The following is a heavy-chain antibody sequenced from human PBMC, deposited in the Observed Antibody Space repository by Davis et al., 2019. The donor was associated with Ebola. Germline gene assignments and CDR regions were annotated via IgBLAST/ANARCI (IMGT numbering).Heavy chain of an antibody. V-gene: IGHV3-30-3*01. CDR1: GFTFSSYA. Sequence: PGGSLRLSCAASGFTFSSYAMHWVRQAPGKGLEWVAVISYDGSNKYYADSVKGRFTISRDNSKNTLYLQMNSLRAEDTAVYYCARDSSGDSSGGTYYYMDVWGKGTTVTVSS. D-gene: IGHD3-22*01. CDR2: ISYDGSNK. CDR3: ARDSSGDSSGGTYYYMDV. J-gene: IGHJ6*03.